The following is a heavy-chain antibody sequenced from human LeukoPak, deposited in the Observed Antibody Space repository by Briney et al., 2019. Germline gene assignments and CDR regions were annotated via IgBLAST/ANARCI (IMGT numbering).Heavy chain of an antibody. J-gene: IGHJ4*02. CDR3: ARDWYGDYFYY. Sequence: ASVKVSCKASGYTFTGYYLHWVRQTPGQGLEWMGWINPNSGGTNYAQKFQGRVTMTRDTSISTAYMELSRLRSDDTAVYYCARDWYGDYFYYWGQGTLVTVSS. CDR2: INPNSGGT. CDR1: GYTFTGYY. V-gene: IGHV1-2*02. D-gene: IGHD4-17*01.